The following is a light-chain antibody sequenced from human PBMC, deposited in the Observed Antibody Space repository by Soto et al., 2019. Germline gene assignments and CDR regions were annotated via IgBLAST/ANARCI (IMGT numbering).Light chain of an antibody. Sequence: QSALTQPASVSGSPGQSITISCIGTSSDIGSYDHVAWYQQFPGKSPKLIIYAVSDRPSGVSDRFSGSKSGISASLTISGLQTEDEADYYCISYTDRQSYLFGTGTKV. CDR2: AVS. V-gene: IGLV2-14*03. CDR1: SSDIGSYDH. CDR3: ISYTDRQSYL. J-gene: IGLJ1*01.